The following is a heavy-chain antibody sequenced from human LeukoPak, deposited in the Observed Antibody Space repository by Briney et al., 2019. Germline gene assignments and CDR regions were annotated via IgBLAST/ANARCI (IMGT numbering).Heavy chain of an antibody. CDR2: INSDGSST. J-gene: IGHJ5*02. Sequence: GGSLRLSCAASGFTFSSYLMHWVRQAPGKGLVWVSRINSDGSSTSYADSVKGRFTISRDNAKNTLYLQMNSLRAEDTAVYYCARAGTMVRGVIISGFDPWGQGTLVTVSS. V-gene: IGHV3-74*01. CDR1: GFTFSSYL. D-gene: IGHD3-10*01. CDR3: ARAGTMVRGVIISGFDP.